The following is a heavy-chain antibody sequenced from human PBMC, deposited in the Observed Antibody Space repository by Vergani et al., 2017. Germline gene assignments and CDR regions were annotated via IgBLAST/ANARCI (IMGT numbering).Heavy chain of an antibody. J-gene: IGHJ6*02. V-gene: IGHV1-46*01. CDR3: AREGFGGVIVPFYYGMDV. CDR1: GYTFTSYY. Sequence: QVQLVQSGAEVQKPGASVKVSCKASGYTFTSYYMHWVRQAPGQGLEWMGIINPSGGSTSYAQKFQGRGTMTRDTSKSTVYMERISLRSEDTAVYYCAREGFGGVIVPFYYGMDVWGQGTTVTVSS. D-gene: IGHD3-16*02. CDR2: INPSGGST.